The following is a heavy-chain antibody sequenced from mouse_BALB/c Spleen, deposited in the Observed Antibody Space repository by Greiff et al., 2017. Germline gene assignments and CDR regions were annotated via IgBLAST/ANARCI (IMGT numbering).Heavy chain of an antibody. V-gene: IGHV3-6*02. CDR1: GYSITSGYY. Sequence: EVQLVESGPGLVKPSQSLSLTCSVTGYSITSGYYWNWIRQFPGNKLEWMGYISYDGSNNYNPSLKNRISITRDTSKNQFFLKLNSVTTEDTATYYCARGGLRPLDYWGQGTTLTVSS. CDR3: ARGGLRPLDY. J-gene: IGHJ2*01. CDR2: ISYDGSN. D-gene: IGHD2-2*01.